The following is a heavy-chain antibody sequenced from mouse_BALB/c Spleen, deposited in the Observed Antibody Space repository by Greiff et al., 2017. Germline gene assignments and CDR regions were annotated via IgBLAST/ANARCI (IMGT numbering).Heavy chain of an antibody. D-gene: IGHD2-10*02. CDR1: GYTFTDYA. J-gene: IGHJ2*01. Sequence: QVQLQQSGAELVRPGVSVKISCKGSGYTFTDYAMHWVKQSYAKSLEWIGVISTYYGDASYNQKFKGKATMTVDKSSSTAYMELARLTSEDSAIYYCARRGYGNYFDYWGQGTTLTVSS. CDR3: ARRGYGNYFDY. V-gene: IGHV1S137*01. CDR2: ISTYYGDA.